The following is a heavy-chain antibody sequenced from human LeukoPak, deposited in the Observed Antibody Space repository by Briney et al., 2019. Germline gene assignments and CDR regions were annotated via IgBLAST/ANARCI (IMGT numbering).Heavy chain of an antibody. CDR3: ARGSMVVAAIHPFDY. CDR2: IYYSGST. V-gene: IGHV4-39*07. J-gene: IGHJ4*02. D-gene: IGHD2-15*01. CDR1: GGSISSSSYY. Sequence: SETLSLTCTVSGGSISSSSYYWGWIRQPPGKGLEWIGSIYYSGSTYYNPSLKSRVTISVDTSKNQFSLKLSSVTAADTAVYYCARGSMVVAAIHPFDYWGQGTLVTASS.